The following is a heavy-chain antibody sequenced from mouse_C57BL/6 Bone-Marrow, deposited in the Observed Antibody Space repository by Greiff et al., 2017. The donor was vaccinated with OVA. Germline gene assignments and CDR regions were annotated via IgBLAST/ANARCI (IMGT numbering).Heavy chain of an antibody. D-gene: IGHD2-5*01. CDR3: AREGLYSNYYSQVWFAY. CDR1: GYTFTSYW. J-gene: IGHJ3*01. CDR2: IYPGSGST. V-gene: IGHV1-55*01. Sequence: QVQLQQPGAELVKPGASVKMSCKASGYTFTSYWITWVKQRPGQGLEWIGDIYPGSGSTNYNEKFKSKATLTVDTSSSTAYMQLSSLTSEDSAVYYCAREGLYSNYYSQVWFAYWGQGTLVTVSA.